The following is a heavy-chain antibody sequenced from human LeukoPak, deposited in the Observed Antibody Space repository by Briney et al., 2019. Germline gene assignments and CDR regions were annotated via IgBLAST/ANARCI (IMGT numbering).Heavy chain of an antibody. CDR1: GFTFSDRY. Sequence: PGGSLRLSCTASGFTFSDRYMDWVRQAPGKGLEWVGRIRNKARSYTTEYAASVKGRFTISRDDSKNSLYLQMNSLKTEDTAVYYCARSGSYAALHYWGQGALLTVSS. CDR2: IRNKARSYTT. CDR3: ARSGSYAALHY. D-gene: IGHD1-26*01. J-gene: IGHJ4*02. V-gene: IGHV3-72*01.